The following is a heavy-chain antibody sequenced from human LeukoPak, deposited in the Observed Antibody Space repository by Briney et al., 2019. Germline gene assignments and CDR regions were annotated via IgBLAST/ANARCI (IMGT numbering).Heavy chain of an antibody. Sequence: SETLSLTCTVSGDSISTYYWSWIRQPPGKGLEWVGYIYYSGSSNYNPSLKCRVNMSVDTSKNQFSLKLSSVTAADTAVYYCARGRGWLQSTPFDYWGQGTLVTVSS. V-gene: IGHV4-59*01. CDR2: IYYSGSS. J-gene: IGHJ4*02. CDR3: ARGRGWLQSTPFDY. CDR1: GDSISTYY. D-gene: IGHD5-24*01.